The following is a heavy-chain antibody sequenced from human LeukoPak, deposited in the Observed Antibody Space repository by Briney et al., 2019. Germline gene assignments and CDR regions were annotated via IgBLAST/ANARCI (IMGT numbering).Heavy chain of an antibody. CDR1: GFSFSVYA. J-gene: IGHJ6*03. V-gene: IGHV3-48*04. CDR3: ARDFEVPAAAPDYYYYYYIDV. Sequence: GGSLRLSCAASGFSFSVYAMNWVRQTPGKGPEWVSHISSGSTTIYFADSVKGRFTISRDNLDNSLYLQMNSLRVEDTAVYYCARDFEVPAAAPDYYYYYYIDVWGKGTTVTVSS. CDR2: ISSGSTTI. D-gene: IGHD2-2*01.